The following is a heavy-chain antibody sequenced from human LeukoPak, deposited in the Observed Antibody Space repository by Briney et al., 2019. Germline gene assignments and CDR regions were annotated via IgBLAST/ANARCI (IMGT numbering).Heavy chain of an antibody. V-gene: IGHV3-7*01. J-gene: IGHJ4*02. Sequence: TGGSLRLSCVGSGFTFSTYWMSWVRQAPGRGREWVANIKQDGSDNWYVDSVKGRFTISRDNAKNSLFLQMNSLRAEDTAVYYCARDRVYCGSTSCYAYYFDYWGQGTLVTVSS. D-gene: IGHD2-2*01. CDR3: ARDRVYCGSTSCYAYYFDY. CDR2: IKQDGSDN. CDR1: GFTFSTYW.